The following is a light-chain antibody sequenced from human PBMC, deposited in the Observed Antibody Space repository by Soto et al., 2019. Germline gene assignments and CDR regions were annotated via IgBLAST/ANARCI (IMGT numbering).Light chain of an antibody. CDR3: HQYATSPQT. V-gene: IGKV3-20*01. Sequence: EIVLTQSPGTLSLSPGERATLSCRASQSVPKNYLAWYQQKPGQAPRLLIYGPSSRATGIPDRFSGSGSGTDFTLSISRLEPEDFAVYYCHQYATSPQTFGQGTKVXXK. CDR1: QSVPKNY. J-gene: IGKJ1*01. CDR2: GPS.